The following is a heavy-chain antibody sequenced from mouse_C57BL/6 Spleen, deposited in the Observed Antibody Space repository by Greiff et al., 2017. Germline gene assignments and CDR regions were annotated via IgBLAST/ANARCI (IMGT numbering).Heavy chain of an antibody. V-gene: IGHV2-5*01. J-gene: IGHJ4*01. CDR3: AKSNWDLYYYAMDY. CDR2: IWRGGST. D-gene: IGHD4-1*01. Sequence: VKLKESGPGLVQPSQSLSITCTVSGFSLTSYGVHWVRQSPGKGLEWLGVIWRGGSTDYNAAFMSRLSITKDNSKSQVFFKMNSLQADDTAIYYCAKSNWDLYYYAMDYWGQGTSVTVSS. CDR1: GFSLTSYG.